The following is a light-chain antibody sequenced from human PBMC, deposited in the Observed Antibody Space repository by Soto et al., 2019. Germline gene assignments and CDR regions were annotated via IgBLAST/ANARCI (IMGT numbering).Light chain of an antibody. CDR2: RNN. CDR1: SSNIGSNY. J-gene: IGLJ1*01. V-gene: IGLV1-47*01. CDR3: AAWDDSLSGPV. Sequence: QSVLTQPPSASGTPGQRVTISCSGSSSNIGSNYVYWYQQLPGTAPKLLIYRNNQRPSGVPDRFSGSKSGTSASLAISGLRSEDEADYYSAAWDDSLSGPVVGTGTKVTVL.